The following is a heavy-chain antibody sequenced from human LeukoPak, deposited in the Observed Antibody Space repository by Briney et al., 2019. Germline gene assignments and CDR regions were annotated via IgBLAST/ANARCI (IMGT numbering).Heavy chain of an antibody. D-gene: IGHD6-25*01. CDR1: GFTFSSYS. Sequence: GGSLRLSCAASGFTFSSYSMNWVRQAPGKGLEWVSSISSSSSYIYYTDSLKGRFTISRDKAKNSQYLQMNSLRAEDTAVYYCARGGPYYYYYMDVWGKGTTVTVSS. CDR3: ARGGPYYYYYMDV. V-gene: IGHV3-21*01. J-gene: IGHJ6*03. CDR2: ISSSSSYI.